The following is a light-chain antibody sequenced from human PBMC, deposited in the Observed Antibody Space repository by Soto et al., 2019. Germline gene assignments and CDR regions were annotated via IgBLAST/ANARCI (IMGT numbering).Light chain of an antibody. CDR1: QSISSW. J-gene: IGKJ1*01. CDR2: DAS. Sequence: DIQMAQSPSTLSASVGDRVTISCRASQSISSWLAWYQQKPGKAPKLLIYDASSLESGVPSRFSGSGSGTEFTLTINSLQPEDFATYYCQQSYSAPRTFGQGTKVDIK. V-gene: IGKV1-5*01. CDR3: QQSYSAPRT.